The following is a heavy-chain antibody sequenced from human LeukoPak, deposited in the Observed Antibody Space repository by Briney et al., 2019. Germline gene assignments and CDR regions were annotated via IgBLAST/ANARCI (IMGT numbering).Heavy chain of an antibody. V-gene: IGHV1-69*01. CDR1: GGTFSSYA. CDR2: IIPIFGTA. J-gene: IGHJ4*02. CDR3: YYYDSSGDQGPY. Sequence: SVNVSCKASGGTFSSYAISWVRQAPGQGLEWMGGIIPIFGTANYAQKFQGRVTITADESTSTAYMELSSLRSEDTAVYYTYYYDSSGDQGPYWGQGTLVTVSS. D-gene: IGHD3-22*01.